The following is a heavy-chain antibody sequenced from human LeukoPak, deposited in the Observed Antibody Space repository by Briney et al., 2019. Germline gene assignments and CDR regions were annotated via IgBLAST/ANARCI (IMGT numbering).Heavy chain of an antibody. Sequence: GGSLRLSCTASGRTFSNYATTWVRQAPGKGLEWVSSITGSGRGTYYADSVKGRFSVSRDNSQNTVFLHMNSLRADDTALYYCSKDPNGDYVGAFDMWGPGTMVTDSS. CDR2: ITGSGRGT. D-gene: IGHD4-17*01. CDR1: GRTFSNYA. J-gene: IGHJ3*02. V-gene: IGHV3-23*01. CDR3: SKDPNGDYVGAFDM.